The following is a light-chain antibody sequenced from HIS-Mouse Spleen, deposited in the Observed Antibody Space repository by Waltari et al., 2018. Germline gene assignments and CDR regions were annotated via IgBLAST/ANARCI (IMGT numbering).Light chain of an antibody. CDR1: SSNIGRTY. V-gene: IGLV1-47*01. CDR3: AAWDDSLSGYV. J-gene: IGLJ1*01. Sequence: QSVLTQPPSASGPPGQRVTISCSGSSSNIGRTYVYWYQQLPGTAPNLLIYRNNQRPSGVPDRFSGSKSGTSASLAISGLRSEDEADYYCAAWDDSLSGYVFGTGTKVTVL. CDR2: RNN.